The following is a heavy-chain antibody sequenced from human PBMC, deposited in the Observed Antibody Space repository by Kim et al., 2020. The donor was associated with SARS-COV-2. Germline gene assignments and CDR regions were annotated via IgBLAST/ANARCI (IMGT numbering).Heavy chain of an antibody. CDR3: ARGISSSWYFDH. D-gene: IGHD6-19*01. J-gene: IGHJ4*02. CDR2: ISGYNGKT. V-gene: IGHV1-18*04. CDR1: GYTFTTYG. Sequence: ASVKVSCKTSGYTFTTYGLSWVRQAPGQGLEWVGWISGYNGKTNYAEKFQGRVTMTADAPANMAHMELRSLKFDDTAIYYCARGISSSWYFDHWGQGTLV.